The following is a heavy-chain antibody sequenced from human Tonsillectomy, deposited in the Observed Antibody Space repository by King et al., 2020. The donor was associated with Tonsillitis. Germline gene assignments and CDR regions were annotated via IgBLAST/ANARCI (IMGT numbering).Heavy chain of an antibody. V-gene: IGHV3-30*03. D-gene: IGHD1-14*01. CDR3: ETTGLIEEVSEY. CDR2: ISYDGSNK. CDR1: GITFSRYG. J-gene: IGHJ4*02. Sequence: VQLVESGGGVVQPGRSLRLSCAASGITFSRYGMHWVRQAPGKGLEWVALISYDGSNKYYADSVKGRFTISRDKSKNTLYLQMNSLRAEDTAVYYCETTGLIEEVSEYWGKGTLVTVSS.